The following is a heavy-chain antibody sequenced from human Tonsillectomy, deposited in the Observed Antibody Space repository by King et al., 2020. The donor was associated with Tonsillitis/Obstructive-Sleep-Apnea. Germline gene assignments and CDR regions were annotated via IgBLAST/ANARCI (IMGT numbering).Heavy chain of an antibody. Sequence: VQLVESGGGLVQPGGSLRLSCAASGFTFSSYAMSWVRQAPGKGLEWVSAISGSGGSTYYADSVKGRFTISRDNSKNTLYLQMNSLRAEDTAVYYCAKGGYCSSTSCYEASGYCDLWGRGTLVTVSS. D-gene: IGHD2-2*01. CDR2: ISGSGGST. J-gene: IGHJ2*01. V-gene: IGHV3-23*04. CDR1: GFTFSSYA. CDR3: AKGGYCSSTSCYEASGYCDL.